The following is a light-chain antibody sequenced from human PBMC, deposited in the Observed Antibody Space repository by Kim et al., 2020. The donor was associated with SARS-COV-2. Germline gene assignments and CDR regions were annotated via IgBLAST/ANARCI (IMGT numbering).Light chain of an antibody. J-gene: IGLJ2*01. Sequence: VSPGQKASISCSGDTLGDKYTFWYPQKPGQSPRLIMYQDDKRPSGIPERFSGSNSGNTATLTISGSQPVDEADYFCQAWDSSTSVVFGGGTQLTVL. CDR1: TLGDKY. V-gene: IGLV3-1*01. CDR3: QAWDSSTSVV. CDR2: QDD.